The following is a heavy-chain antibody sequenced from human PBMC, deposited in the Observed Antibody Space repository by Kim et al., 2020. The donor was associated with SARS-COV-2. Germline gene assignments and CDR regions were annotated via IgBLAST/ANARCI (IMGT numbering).Heavy chain of an antibody. V-gene: IGHV3-33*03. CDR1: GFMFKNYG. D-gene: IGHD3-10*01. J-gene: IGHJ6*02. CDR3: AKDSVSGTYSKYYKFYGMDV. Sequence: GGSLRLSCAASGFMFKNYGMHWVRQAPGEGLEWVGGIYYDGSSKYYINSVSGRFNISRDNSNNMVYLQINTLRPEDTAVYYCAKDSVSGTYSKYYKFYGMDVWGQGTTVTVSS. CDR2: IYYDGSSK.